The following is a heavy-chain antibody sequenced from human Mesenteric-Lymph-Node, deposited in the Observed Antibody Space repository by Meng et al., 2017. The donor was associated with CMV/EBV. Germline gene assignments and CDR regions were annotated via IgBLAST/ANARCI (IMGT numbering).Heavy chain of an antibody. CDR1: GYTFTTHP. CDR2: IIPILGIA. CDR3: ARTHCSSTSCYFPN. V-gene: IGHV1-69*02. Sequence: SVKVSCKASGYTFTTHPISWVRQAPGQGLEWMGRIIPILGIANYAQKFQGRVTITADKSTSTAYMELSSLRSEDTAVYYCARTHCSSTSCYFPNWGQGTLVTVSS. D-gene: IGHD2-2*01. J-gene: IGHJ4*02.